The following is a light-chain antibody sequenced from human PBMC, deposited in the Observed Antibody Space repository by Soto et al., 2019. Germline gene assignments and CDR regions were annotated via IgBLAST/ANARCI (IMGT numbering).Light chain of an antibody. CDR1: SSDVGGYNY. J-gene: IGLJ2*01. Sequence: QSALTQPASVSGSPGQSITISCTGTSSDVGGYNYVSWYQQHPGKAPKLMIYDVSNWPSGVSNRFSGSKSGNTASLTISGLQAEDEADYYCSSYTNSSPVVFGGGTKLTVL. CDR2: DVS. V-gene: IGLV2-14*03. CDR3: SSYTNSSPVV.